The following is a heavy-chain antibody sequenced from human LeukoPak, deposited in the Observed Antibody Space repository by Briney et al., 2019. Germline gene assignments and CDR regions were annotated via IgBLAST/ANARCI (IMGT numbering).Heavy chain of an antibody. D-gene: IGHD3-3*01. J-gene: IGHJ4*02. Sequence: PSETLSLTCSVSGGSISSTSVYWSWIRQPPGKGLEWIGYIYYSGSTNYNPSLKSRVTISVDTSKNQFSLKLSSVTAADTAVYYCAGHDFWSGYYIYWGQGTLVTVSS. V-gene: IGHV4-61*01. CDR3: AGHDFWSGYYIY. CDR1: GGSISSTSVY. CDR2: IYYSGST.